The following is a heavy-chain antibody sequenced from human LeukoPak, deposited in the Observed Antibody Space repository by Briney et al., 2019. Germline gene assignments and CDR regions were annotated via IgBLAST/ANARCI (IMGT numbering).Heavy chain of an antibody. V-gene: IGHV3-48*03. CDR1: GFTFSSYE. CDR2: ISSSGSTI. Sequence: QPGGSLRLSCAASGFTFSSYEMNWVRQAPGKGLEWVSYISSSGSTIYYADSVEGRFTISRDNAKNSLYLQMNSLRAEDTAVYYCAREGYYGSVSDYWGQGTLVTVSS. CDR3: AREGYYGSVSDY. D-gene: IGHD3-10*01. J-gene: IGHJ4*02.